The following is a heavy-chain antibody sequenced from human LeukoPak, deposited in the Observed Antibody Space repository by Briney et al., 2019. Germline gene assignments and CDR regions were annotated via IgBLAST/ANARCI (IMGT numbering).Heavy chain of an antibody. J-gene: IGHJ3*02. CDR2: IYHSGST. D-gene: IGHD3-22*01. Sequence: SETLSLTCTVSGDSISSGYYWGWIRQPPGKGLEWIGSIYHSGSTYYKPSLKSRVTISVDTSKHQSSLKLSSVTAAATAVYHCPRDRYYYDSSSYFSAFDTRGQGTMVTVSS. V-gene: IGHV4-38-2*02. CDR1: GDSISSGYY. CDR3: PRDRYYYDSSSYFSAFDT.